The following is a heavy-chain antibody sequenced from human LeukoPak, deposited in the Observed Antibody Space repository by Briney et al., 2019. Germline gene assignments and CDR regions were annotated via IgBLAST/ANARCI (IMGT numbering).Heavy chain of an antibody. V-gene: IGHV4-59*01. J-gene: IGHJ3*02. CDR1: GGSISSYY. CDR2: IYYSGST. Sequence: KPSETLSLTCTVSGGSISSYYWSWIRQPPGKGLEWIGYIYYSGSTNYNPSLKSRVTISVDTSKNQFSLKLSSVTAADTAVYYCARDMIGDGGDAFDIWGQGTMVTVSS. D-gene: IGHD2-21*01. CDR3: ARDMIGDGGDAFDI.